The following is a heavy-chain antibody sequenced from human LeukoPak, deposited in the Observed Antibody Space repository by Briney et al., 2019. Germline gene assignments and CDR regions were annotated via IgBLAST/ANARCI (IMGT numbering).Heavy chain of an antibody. CDR3: AKDDGWGAFHS. CDR2: ISCNGDTT. D-gene: IGHD3-10*01. Sequence: GGSLRLSCAASGFTFSTYGMSWVRQAPGKGLEWVSAISCNGDTTYYADSVRGRFTICRDNSKNTLSRPMNNLTAEDSAIFYCAKDDGWGAFHSRGQGTLVTVS. CDR1: GFTFSTYG. V-gene: IGHV3-23*01. J-gene: IGHJ5*01.